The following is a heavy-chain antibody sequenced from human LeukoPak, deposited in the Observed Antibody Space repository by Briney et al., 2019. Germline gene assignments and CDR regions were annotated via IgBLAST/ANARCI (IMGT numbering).Heavy chain of an antibody. CDR3: ARDIVPPGLFWDY. J-gene: IGHJ4*02. CDR2: IKQDGSEK. CDR1: GFTFTSYW. D-gene: IGHD2-2*01. Sequence: GGSLRLSCAASGFTFTSYWMSWVRQAPGKGLEWLANIKQDGSEKYYVDSVKGRFTISRDNAKNSLYLQMNSLRAEDTAVYYCARDIVPPGLFWDYWGQGILVTVSS. V-gene: IGHV3-7*01.